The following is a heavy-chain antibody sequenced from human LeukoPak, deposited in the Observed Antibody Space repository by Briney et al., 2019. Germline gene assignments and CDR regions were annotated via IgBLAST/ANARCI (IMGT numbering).Heavy chain of an antibody. V-gene: IGHV3-73*01. CDR3: TSEVCY. D-gene: IGHD5/OR15-5a*01. Sequence: GGSLRLSCAASGFTFSGSAMHWVRQASGKGLEWGGRIRSKGNNYATAYTAWMKGRFTGYRDDSKNTTYLQMNSLKIEDTAVYYCTSEVCYWGQGTLVTVSS. CDR1: GFTFSGSA. J-gene: IGHJ4*02. CDR2: IRSKGNNYAT.